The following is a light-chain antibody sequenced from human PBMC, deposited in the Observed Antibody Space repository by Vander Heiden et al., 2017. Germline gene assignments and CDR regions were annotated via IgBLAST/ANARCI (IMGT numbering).Light chain of an antibody. V-gene: IGKV3-20*01. CDR1: QSVSSSY. CDR3: QQYGSSPYT. CDR2: GAS. Sequence: ELVLTQLPGTLSLSPGERGTLSCRASQSVSSSYLAWYQQKPGQAPRLLIYGASSRATGIPDRFSGSGSGTDFTLTISRLEPEDFAVYYCQQYGSSPYTFGQGTKLEIK. J-gene: IGKJ2*01.